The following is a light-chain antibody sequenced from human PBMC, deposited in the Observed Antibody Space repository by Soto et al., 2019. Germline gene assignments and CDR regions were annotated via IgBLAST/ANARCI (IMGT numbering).Light chain of an antibody. CDR1: SSDVGSYSH. CDR3: ISYTGSSTSYV. CDR2: EVT. Sequence: QSALTQPASVSGSPGQSITISCSGTSSDVGSYSHVAWYQQFPGKTPKLIIYEVTYRPSGVSHRFSASKSGNTASLTISRLQDGDEADYYCISYTGSSTSYVFGSGTKVTVL. J-gene: IGLJ1*01. V-gene: IGLV2-14*01.